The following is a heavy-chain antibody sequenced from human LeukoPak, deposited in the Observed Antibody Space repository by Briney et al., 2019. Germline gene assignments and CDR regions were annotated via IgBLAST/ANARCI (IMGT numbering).Heavy chain of an antibody. CDR2: MYYSGST. J-gene: IGHJ5*02. CDR3: ARPYYYDSRIDP. D-gene: IGHD3-22*01. V-gene: IGHV4-30-4*01. CDR1: GGSLSSGDYY. Sequence: PSETLSLTCTVSGGSLSSGDYYWSWIRQPPGKGLEWIAYMYYSGSTYYNPSLKSRVTMSADTSKNQLSLKPSSVTAAATAVYYCARPYYYDSRIDPWGQGILVTVSS.